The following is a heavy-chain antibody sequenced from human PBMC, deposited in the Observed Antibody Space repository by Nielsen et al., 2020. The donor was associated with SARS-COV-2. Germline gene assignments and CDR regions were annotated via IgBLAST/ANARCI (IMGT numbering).Heavy chain of an antibody. Sequence: WIRQPPGKGLEWLSHMSSSGSVIYYADSVKGRFTISRDNAKNSLYLQMNSLRAEDTAVYYCARDHSSGWYGFFDYWGQGTLVTVSS. CDR2: MSSSGSVI. D-gene: IGHD6-19*01. CDR3: ARDHSSGWYGFFDY. J-gene: IGHJ4*02. V-gene: IGHV3-11*04.